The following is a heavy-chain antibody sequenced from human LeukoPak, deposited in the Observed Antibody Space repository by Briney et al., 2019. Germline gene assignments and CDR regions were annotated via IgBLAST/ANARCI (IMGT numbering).Heavy chain of an antibody. CDR2: ISGSGGST. D-gene: IGHD6-19*01. CDR3: AKAVAVAGLDSDYYYGMDV. V-gene: IGHV3-23*01. J-gene: IGHJ6*02. CDR1: GFTFSSYA. Sequence: QPGGSLRLSCAASGFTFSSYAMSWVRQAPGKGLEWVSAISGSGGSTYYADSVKGRFTISRDNSKNTLYLQMNSLRAEDTAVYYCAKAVAVAGLDSDYYYGMDVWGQGTTVTVSS.